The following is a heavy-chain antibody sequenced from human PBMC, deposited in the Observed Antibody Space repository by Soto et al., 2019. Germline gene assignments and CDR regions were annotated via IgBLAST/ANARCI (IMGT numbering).Heavy chain of an antibody. J-gene: IGHJ5*01. CDR2: ISAYNGNT. CDR1: GYTFTTYG. V-gene: IGHV1-18*01. Sequence: QVQLVQSGAEVKKPGASVKVSCKASGYTFTTYGISWVRQAPGQGLEWMGWISAYNGNTNYAQKVQGRVTMTADTSTSTAYMELTSLRSDETAVYYCARDSSISWYRWFNPWGQGTMVTVSS. D-gene: IGHD6-13*01. CDR3: ARDSSISWYRWFNP.